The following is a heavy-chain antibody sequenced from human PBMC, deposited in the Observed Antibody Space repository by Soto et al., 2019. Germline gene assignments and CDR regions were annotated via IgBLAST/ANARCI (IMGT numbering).Heavy chain of an antibody. CDR2: IIPIFGTA. D-gene: IGHD2-2*01. CDR1: GGTFSSYA. J-gene: IGHJ6*02. Sequence: SVKVSCKASGGTFSSYAISWVRQAPGQGLEWMGGIIPIFGTANYAQKFQGRVTITADESTSTAYMELSSLRSEDTAVYYCARDDIVVVPAAPTYYYYGMDVWGQGTTVTVSS. CDR3: ARDDIVVVPAAPTYYYYGMDV. V-gene: IGHV1-69*13.